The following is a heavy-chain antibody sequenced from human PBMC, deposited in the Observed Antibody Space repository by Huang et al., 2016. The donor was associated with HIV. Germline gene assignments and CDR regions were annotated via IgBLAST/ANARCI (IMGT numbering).Heavy chain of an antibody. J-gene: IGHJ4*02. V-gene: IGHV3-30-3*01. CDR3: ARPRSTVTTRGSFDY. CDR2: ISHDGNNR. Sequence: GFSFSAYAIQWVRQAPGKGLEWVALISHDGNNRYYADSVKGQFTISRDNSKNTLYLQMNSLRAEDTAVYYCARPRSTVTTRGSFDYWGQGTLVTVSS. D-gene: IGHD4-17*01. CDR1: GFSFSAYA.